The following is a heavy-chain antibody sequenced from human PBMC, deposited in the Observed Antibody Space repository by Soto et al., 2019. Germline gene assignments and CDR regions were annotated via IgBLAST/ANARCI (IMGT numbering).Heavy chain of an antibody. V-gene: IGHV3-23*01. CDR2: ISGSGGST. CDR1: GFTFSSYA. CDR3: AKDGDPGYSGSWYPPRNGYYYYGMDV. D-gene: IGHD6-13*01. J-gene: IGHJ6*02. Sequence: GGSLRLSCAASGFTFSSYAMSWVRQAPGKGLEWVSAISGSGGSTYYADSVKGRFTISRDNSKNALYLQMNSLRAEDTAVYYCAKDGDPGYSGSWYPPRNGYYYYGMDVWGQGTTVTVSS.